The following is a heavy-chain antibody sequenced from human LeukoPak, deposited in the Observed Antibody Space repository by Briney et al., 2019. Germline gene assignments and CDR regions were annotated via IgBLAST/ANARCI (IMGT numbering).Heavy chain of an antibody. V-gene: IGHV3-30*18. J-gene: IGHJ4*02. CDR2: ISYDAINK. CDR3: AKDSYNMGWYIDY. Sequence: PGRSLRLSCAASGFTFSGYGIHSVRQAPGKGLEWVAIISYDAINKYYADSVKGRFTISRDNSKNTVYLQMNSLRAEDTAVYYCAKDSYNMGWYIDYWGQGTLVTVSS. D-gene: IGHD6-19*01. CDR1: GFTFSGYG.